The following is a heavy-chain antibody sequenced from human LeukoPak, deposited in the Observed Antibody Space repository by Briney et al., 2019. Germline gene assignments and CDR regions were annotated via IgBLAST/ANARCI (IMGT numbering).Heavy chain of an antibody. CDR2: MNPNSGNT. J-gene: IGHJ6*02. D-gene: IGHD3-22*01. CDR3: ARVFPPDSSGYYFFYYYYYGMDV. Sequence: ASVKVSCKASGYTFTSYYMHWVRQATGQGLEWMGWMNPNSGNTGYAQKFQGRVTMTRNTSISTAYMELSSLGSEDTAVYYCARVFPPDSSGYYFFYYYYYGMDVWGQGTTVTVSS. CDR1: GYTFTSYY. V-gene: IGHV1-8*02.